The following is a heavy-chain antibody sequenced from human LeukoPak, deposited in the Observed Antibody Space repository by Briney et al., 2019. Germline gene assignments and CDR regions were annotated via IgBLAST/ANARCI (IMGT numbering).Heavy chain of an antibody. V-gene: IGHV4-59*01. Sequence: SETLSLTCTVSGGSISSYYWSWTRQPPGKGLEWIGYIYYSGSTNYNPSLKSRVTISVDTSKNQFSLKLSSVTAADTAVYYCARVVPGDAFDIWGQGTMVTVSS. D-gene: IGHD6-6*01. CDR1: GGSISSYY. CDR3: ARVVPGDAFDI. CDR2: IYYSGST. J-gene: IGHJ3*02.